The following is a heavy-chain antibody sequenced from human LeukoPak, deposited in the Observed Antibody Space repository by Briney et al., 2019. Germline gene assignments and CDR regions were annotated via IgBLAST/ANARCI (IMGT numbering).Heavy chain of an antibody. CDR3: ARDRDTYGRFDY. CDR2: FYFTGST. V-gene: IGHV4-59*01. CDR1: GGSISSYY. Sequence: SETLSLTYTVSGGSISSYYWSWIRQPPGKGLEWIGYFYFTGSTNYNPSLKSRVTISVDTSRNQFSLKLSSVTAADTAVYYCARDRDTYGRFDYWGQGTLVTVSS. J-gene: IGHJ4*02. D-gene: IGHD5-18*01.